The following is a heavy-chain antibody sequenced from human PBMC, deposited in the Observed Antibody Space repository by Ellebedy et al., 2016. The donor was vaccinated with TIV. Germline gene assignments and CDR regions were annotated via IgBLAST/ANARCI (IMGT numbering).Heavy chain of an antibody. J-gene: IGHJ4*02. Sequence: GESLKISXKGSGYSFTSYWIGWVRQMPGKGLEWMGIIYPGDSDTRYSPSFQGQVTISADKSISTAYLQWSSLKASDTAMYYCARFSSSWSYYFDYWGQGTLVTVSS. D-gene: IGHD6-13*01. CDR2: IYPGDSDT. CDR3: ARFSSSWSYYFDY. V-gene: IGHV5-51*01. CDR1: GYSFTSYW.